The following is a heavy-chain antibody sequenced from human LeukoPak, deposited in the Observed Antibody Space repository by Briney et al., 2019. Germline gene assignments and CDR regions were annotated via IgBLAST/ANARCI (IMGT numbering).Heavy chain of an antibody. CDR1: GYTFTSYG. J-gene: IGHJ4*02. V-gene: IGHV1-18*04. CDR2: ISAYNGNT. CDR3: ARGDIVATRGFYYFDY. Sequence: ASVKVSCKASGYTFTSYGISWVRQAPEQGLEWMGWISAYNGNTNYAQKLQGRVTMTTDTSTSTAYMELRSLRSDDTAVYYCARGDIVATRGFYYFDYWGQGTLVTVSS. D-gene: IGHD5-12*01.